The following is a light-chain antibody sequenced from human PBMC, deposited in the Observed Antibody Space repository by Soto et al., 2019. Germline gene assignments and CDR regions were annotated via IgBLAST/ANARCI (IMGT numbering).Light chain of an antibody. CDR2: GAS. J-gene: IGKJ4*01. CDR1: QSVSSSY. CDR3: QHYRTS. V-gene: IGKV3-20*01. Sequence: EIVLTQSPGTLSLSPGERATLSCRASQSVSSSYLAWYQQKPGQPPRLLIYGASSWATGIPDRFSGSGSGTDFTLTITRVEPEDLAVYYCQHYRTSFRGGTKVEIK.